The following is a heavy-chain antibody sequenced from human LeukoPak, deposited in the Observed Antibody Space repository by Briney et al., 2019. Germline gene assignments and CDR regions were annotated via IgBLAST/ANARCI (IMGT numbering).Heavy chain of an antibody. V-gene: IGHV3-7*05. Sequence: AGSLSLTCAASGFTFSNSWMSWVRQAPAKGLEWVANIKQDGSQTYYMVSVRGRFITSRDNAENSLFLQMNGPRAEATDVYYCTPRDYAHSFDTWGQGTLVTVSS. D-gene: IGHD2-2*01. CDR1: GFTFSNSW. CDR3: TPRDYAHSFDT. CDR2: IKQDGSQT. J-gene: IGHJ3*02.